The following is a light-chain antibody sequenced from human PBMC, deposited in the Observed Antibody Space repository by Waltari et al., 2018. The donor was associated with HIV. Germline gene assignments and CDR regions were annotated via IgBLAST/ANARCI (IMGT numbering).Light chain of an antibody. CDR2: KDK. CDR3: LSADSSGTYWV. CDR1: ALPKKY. Sequence: SYELTQPPSVSVSQGQMARITCSGTALPKKYVAWYQQKQGQAPVLVIYKDKERPSGIPERFSGSSSGTMVTLTISGVQAEDEADYYCLSADSSGTYWVFGGGTEVTVL. J-gene: IGLJ3*02. V-gene: IGLV3-16*01.